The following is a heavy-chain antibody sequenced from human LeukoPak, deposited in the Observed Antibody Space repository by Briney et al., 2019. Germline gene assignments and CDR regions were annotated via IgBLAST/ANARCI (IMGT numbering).Heavy chain of an antibody. CDR1: GGTFTSYA. D-gene: IGHD5-12*01. J-gene: IGHJ4*02. CDR2: IIPIFGTA. V-gene: IGHV1-69*13. CDR3: ARELKMGYAFDY. Sequence: GASVKVSCKTSGGTFTSYAISWVRQAPGQGLEWMGGIIPIFGTANYAQKFQGRVTITADESTSTAYMELSSLRSEDTAVYYCARELKMGYAFDYWGQGTLVTVSS.